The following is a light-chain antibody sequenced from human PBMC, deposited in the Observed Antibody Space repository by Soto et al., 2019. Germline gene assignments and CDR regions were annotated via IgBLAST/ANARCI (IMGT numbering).Light chain of an antibody. CDR3: ISYTSSSTLVV. Sequence: QSALTQPASVSGSPGQSITISCTGTSSDVGGYNYVSWYQQHPGKAPKLMIYDVSNRPSGLSNRFSGSKSGNTASLTISGLQAEDEADYYCISYTSSSTLVVFGTGTKVTVL. J-gene: IGLJ1*01. CDR2: DVS. CDR1: SSDVGGYNY. V-gene: IGLV2-14*01.